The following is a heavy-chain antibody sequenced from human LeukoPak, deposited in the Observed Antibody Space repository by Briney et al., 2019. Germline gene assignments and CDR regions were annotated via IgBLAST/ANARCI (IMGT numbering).Heavy chain of an antibody. CDR3: ARDTSNSPDY. D-gene: IGHD4-11*01. J-gene: IGHJ4*02. Sequence: GGSLRLSCAASGFTVSSNYINWVRQAPGKGLVWVSRINSDGSSTRYADSVKGRFTISRDNAKNTLYLQMNSLRAEDTAVYYCARDTSNSPDYWGQGTLVTVSS. CDR1: GFTVSSNY. V-gene: IGHV3-74*01. CDR2: INSDGSST.